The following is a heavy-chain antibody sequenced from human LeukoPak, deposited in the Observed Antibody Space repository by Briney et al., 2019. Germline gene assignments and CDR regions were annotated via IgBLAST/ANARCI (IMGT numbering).Heavy chain of an antibody. CDR2: ISSSSSTI. J-gene: IGHJ3*02. CDR1: GFTFENFW. V-gene: IGHV3-48*04. CDR3: ARGENWDAFDI. D-gene: IGHD1-1*01. Sequence: PGGSLRLSCAASGFTFENFWMHWVRQVPGKGLEWVSSISSSSSTIYYADSVKGRFTISRDNAKNSLYLQMNSLRAEDTAVYYCARGENWDAFDIWGQGTMVTVSS.